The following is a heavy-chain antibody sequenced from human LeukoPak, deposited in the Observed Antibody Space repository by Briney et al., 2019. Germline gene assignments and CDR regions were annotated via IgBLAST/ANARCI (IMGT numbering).Heavy chain of an antibody. CDR3: ARGYYDFWSGYYHLVDY. J-gene: IGHJ4*02. Sequence: GGSLRLSCAASGFTFSDYYMSWIRQAPGKGLEWVSYISSSGSTIYYADSVKGRFTTSRDNAKNSLYLQMNSLRAEDTAVYYCARGYYDFWSGYYHLVDYWGQGTLVTVSS. CDR2: ISSSGSTI. V-gene: IGHV3-11*04. D-gene: IGHD3-3*01. CDR1: GFTFSDYY.